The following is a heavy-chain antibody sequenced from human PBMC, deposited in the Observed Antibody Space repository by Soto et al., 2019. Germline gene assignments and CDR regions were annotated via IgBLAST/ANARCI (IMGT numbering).Heavy chain of an antibody. V-gene: IGHV3-30*18. CDR3: AKDLPAYGDYNYYYYGMDV. Sequence: QVQLVESGGGVVQPGGSLRLSCTASGFTFTTFGIHWVRQAPGKGLEWGALISYEGQNKYYSDSVKGRFTISRDNYKNTLSLQMNSLRAEDTAVYYCAKDLPAYGDYNYYYYGMDVWGQGTTVSVSS. CDR2: ISYEGQNK. J-gene: IGHJ6*02. CDR1: GFTFTTFG. D-gene: IGHD4-17*01.